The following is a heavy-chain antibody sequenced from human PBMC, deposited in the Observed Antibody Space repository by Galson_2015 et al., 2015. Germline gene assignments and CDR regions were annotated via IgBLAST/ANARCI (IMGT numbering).Heavy chain of an antibody. Sequence: SLILSCAASGLTFGDYAVHWVRQAPGKGVEWVSGIGWNRGTIGYANSVKDRFIISRDHAKSSLYLQMNSLIAEDTALYYCAKDKVGLYPGTFDYWGQGTLVTVSS. CDR2: IGWNRGTI. D-gene: IGHD1-14*01. J-gene: IGHJ4*02. CDR3: AKDKVGLYPGTFDY. CDR1: GLTFGDYA. V-gene: IGHV3-9*01.